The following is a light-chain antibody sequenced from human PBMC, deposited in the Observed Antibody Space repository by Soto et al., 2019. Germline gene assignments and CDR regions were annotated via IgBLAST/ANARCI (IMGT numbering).Light chain of an antibody. CDR1: SSDVGAFNY. Sequence: QSALPQPASLTGSPGQSIAISCTGTSSDVGAFNYVSWYQQHPGKAPKFMIFDVSSRPSGVSDRFSGSKSGNTASLTISGLQTEDEADYYCASYTTSSTYVFGTGTKVTVL. V-gene: IGLV2-14*03. CDR3: ASYTTSSTYV. CDR2: DVS. J-gene: IGLJ1*01.